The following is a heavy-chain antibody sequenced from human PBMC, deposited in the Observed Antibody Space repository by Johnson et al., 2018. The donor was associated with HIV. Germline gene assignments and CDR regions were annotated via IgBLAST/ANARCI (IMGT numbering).Heavy chain of an antibody. Sequence: VQLVESGGGLIQPGGSLRLSCAASGFTVSSNYMSWVRQAPGKGLELVSVIYSGGSPYYADSVTCRFTISRDNTKNSLFLQMNSLRAEDTALYYCARYSESYPLSAFDIWGQGTMVTVSS. V-gene: IGHV3-53*01. CDR2: IYSGGSP. D-gene: IGHD1-26*01. J-gene: IGHJ3*02. CDR3: ARYSESYPLSAFDI. CDR1: GFTVSSNY.